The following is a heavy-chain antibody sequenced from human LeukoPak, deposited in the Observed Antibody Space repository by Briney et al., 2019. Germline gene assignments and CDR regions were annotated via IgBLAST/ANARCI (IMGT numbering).Heavy chain of an antibody. Sequence: SETLSLTCTVSGGSITSYYSSWIRQPPGKGLEWIAYIYFTGTTNYNPSLKSRGTISVDTSKNQFSLELSSVTAADTAIYYCASQVVVNAFDIWGQGRMVTVSS. CDR3: ASQVVVNAFDI. V-gene: IGHV4-59*01. CDR2: IYFTGTT. J-gene: IGHJ3*02. D-gene: IGHD3-22*01. CDR1: GGSITSYY.